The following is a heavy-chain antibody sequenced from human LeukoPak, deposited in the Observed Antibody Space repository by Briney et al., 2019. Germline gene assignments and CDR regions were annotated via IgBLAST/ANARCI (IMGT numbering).Heavy chain of an antibody. Sequence: GGSLRLSCAASGFTFNSYAMTWVRQAPGKGLEWVSAVSGSGGSTYYPDSVEGRFTISRDNSKKTLYLQMNSLRAEDTAVYYCAKALGDYYYYYGMDVWGQGTTVTVSS. CDR3: AKALGDYYYYYGMDV. D-gene: IGHD2-21*02. CDR1: GFTFNSYA. J-gene: IGHJ6*02. V-gene: IGHV3-23*01. CDR2: VSGSGGST.